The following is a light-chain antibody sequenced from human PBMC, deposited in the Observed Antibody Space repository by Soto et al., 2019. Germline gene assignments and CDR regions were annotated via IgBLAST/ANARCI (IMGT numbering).Light chain of an antibody. CDR3: CSYARGSTLVV. CDR2: EVN. V-gene: IGLV2-14*01. Sequence: QSVLTQPASVSGSPGQSITISCTGTSSDVGAYNYVSWYQQHPSKAPKLLIYEVNTRPSGVSTRFSGSRSGNTASLTISGLQAEDESDYYSCSYARGSTLVVFGGGTQLTVL. J-gene: IGLJ3*02. CDR1: SSDVGAYNY.